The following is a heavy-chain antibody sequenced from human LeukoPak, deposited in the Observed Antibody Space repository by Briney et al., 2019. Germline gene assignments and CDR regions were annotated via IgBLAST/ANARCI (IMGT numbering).Heavy chain of an antibody. CDR1: GGSISSYY. Sequence: SETLSLTCTVSGGSISSYYWSWIRQPPGKGLEWIGYIYYSGSTNYNPSLKSRVTISVDTSKNQFSLKLSSVTAADTAVYYCASSRGSYYGYFQHWGQGTLVTVSS. CDR2: IYYSGST. D-gene: IGHD1-26*01. CDR3: ASSRGSYYGYFQH. V-gene: IGHV4-59*01. J-gene: IGHJ1*01.